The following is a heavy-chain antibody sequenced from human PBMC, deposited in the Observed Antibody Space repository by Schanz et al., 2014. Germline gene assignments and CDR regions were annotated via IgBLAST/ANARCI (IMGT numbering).Heavy chain of an antibody. D-gene: IGHD3-10*01. V-gene: IGHV1-2*06. CDR1: GYTFTDYY. CDR3: AREGTVIRGLSGWFDP. CDR2: INPNSGGT. J-gene: IGHJ5*02. Sequence: QVLLVQSGAEVKKPGASVKVSCKASGYTFTDYYMHWGRQAPGQGLEWMGRINPNSGGTNYAQKFQGRVTMTRDTSISTVYMELSRLRSDDTAVYYCAREGTVIRGLSGWFDPWGQGTLVTVSS.